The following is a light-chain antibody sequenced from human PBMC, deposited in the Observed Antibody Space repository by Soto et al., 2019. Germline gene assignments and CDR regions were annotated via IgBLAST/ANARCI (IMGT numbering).Light chain of an antibody. CDR3: QQSYSTPIT. J-gene: IGKJ5*01. CDR1: QSISSY. V-gene: IGKV1-39*01. CDR2: AAS. Sequence: DIQMTQFISSLPASVGDRVTITCRASQSISSYLNWYQQKPGKAPKLLIYAASSLQSGVPSRFSGSGSGTDFTLTISSLQPEDFATYYCQQSYSTPITFGQGTRLEIK.